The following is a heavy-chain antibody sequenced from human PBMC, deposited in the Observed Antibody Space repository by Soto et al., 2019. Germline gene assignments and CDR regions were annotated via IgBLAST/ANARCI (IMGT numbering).Heavy chain of an antibody. J-gene: IGHJ4*02. CDR1: GFTFSSYA. V-gene: IGHV3-23*01. D-gene: IGHD2-2*01. Sequence: GGSLRLSCAASGFTFSSYAVSWVRQAPGKGLEWVSAISGSGGSTYYADSVKGRFTISRDNSKNTLYLQMNSLRAEDTAVYYCAKFQFSSSKTPFDYWGQGTLVTVSS. CDR3: AKFQFSSSKTPFDY. CDR2: ISGSGGST.